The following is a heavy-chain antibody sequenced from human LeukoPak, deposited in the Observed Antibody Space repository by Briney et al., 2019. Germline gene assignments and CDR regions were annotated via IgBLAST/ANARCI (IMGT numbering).Heavy chain of an antibody. V-gene: IGHV3-23*01. CDR1: GFTFSSYG. CDR3: AKDRPSISSWYGCSTP. CDR2: ISGSGGST. J-gene: IGHJ5*02. Sequence: PGGSLRLSCAASGFTFSSYGMSWVRQAPGKGLEWVSSISGSGGSTYYADSVKGRFTISRDNSRNTLSLQMHSLRADDTAVYYCAKDRPSISSWYGCSTPWGQGTLVTVSS. D-gene: IGHD6-13*01.